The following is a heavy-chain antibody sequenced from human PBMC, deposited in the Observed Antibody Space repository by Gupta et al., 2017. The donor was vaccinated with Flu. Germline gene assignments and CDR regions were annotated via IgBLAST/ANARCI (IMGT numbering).Heavy chain of an antibody. Sequence: APGKGLEWVSSISWNSGTIAYADSVKGRFTISRDNARNSLYLDMNSLRADDTALYYCAKDMNSLPLPIMPFNHWGQGTLVTVSS. CDR3: AKDMNSLPLPIMPFNH. CDR2: ISWNSGTI. J-gene: IGHJ1*01. V-gene: IGHV3-9*01. D-gene: IGHD2-2*01.